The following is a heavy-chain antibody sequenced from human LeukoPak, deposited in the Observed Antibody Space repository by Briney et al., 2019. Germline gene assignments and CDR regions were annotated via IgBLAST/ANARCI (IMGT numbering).Heavy chain of an antibody. J-gene: IGHJ4*02. CDR2: INHSGST. D-gene: IGHD4-17*01. Sequence: SETLSLTCAVYGGSFSGYYWSWIRQPPGKGLEWIGEINHSGSTNYNPSLKSRVPISVDTSKNQFSLKLSSVTAADTAVYYCARGTVTTDYWGQGTLVTVSS. CDR1: GGSFSGYY. CDR3: ARGTVTTDY. V-gene: IGHV4-34*01.